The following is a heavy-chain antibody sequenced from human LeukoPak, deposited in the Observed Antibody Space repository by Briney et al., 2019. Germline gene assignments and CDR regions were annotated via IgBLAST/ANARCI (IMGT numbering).Heavy chain of an antibody. V-gene: IGHV4-59*12. CDR1: GGSINSYY. D-gene: IGHD3-22*01. Sequence: SETLSLTCTVSGGSINSYYWSWIRQPPGKGLECIGYIHYTGSTNYNPSLKSRVTISVDTSKSQFSLKLSSVTAADTAIYYCARESYYDSSGYSHDAVDIWGQGTMVTVSS. CDR3: ARESYYDSSGYSHDAVDI. CDR2: IHYTGST. J-gene: IGHJ3*02.